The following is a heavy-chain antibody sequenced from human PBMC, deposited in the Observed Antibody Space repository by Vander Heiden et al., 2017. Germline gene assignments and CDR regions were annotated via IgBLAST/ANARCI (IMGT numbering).Heavy chain of an antibody. Sequence: QVQLQESGPGLVKPSETLSLTCNVSGGSISSYYWSWIRQPPGKGLEWIGYIYYSGSTTYNPSLKSRVTISVDTSKNQFSLKLSSVTAADTAVYYCARDSVAGPFDYWGQGTLVTVSS. V-gene: IGHV4-59*13. CDR2: IYYSGST. D-gene: IGHD6-19*01. J-gene: IGHJ4*02. CDR3: ARDSVAGPFDY. CDR1: GGSISSYY.